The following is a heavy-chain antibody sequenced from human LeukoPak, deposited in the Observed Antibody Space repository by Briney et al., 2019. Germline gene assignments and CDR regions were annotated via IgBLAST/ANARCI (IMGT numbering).Heavy chain of an antibody. CDR1: GFTFSSYA. CDR3: ARDLWTAY. Sequence: PGGSLRLSCAASGFTFSSYAMHWARQAPGEGLEWVAVISYDGSNKYYADSVKGRFTISRDNSKNTLYLQMNSLRAEDTAVYYCARDLWTAYWGQGTLVTVSS. D-gene: IGHD3/OR15-3a*01. J-gene: IGHJ4*02. CDR2: ISYDGSNK. V-gene: IGHV3-30*04.